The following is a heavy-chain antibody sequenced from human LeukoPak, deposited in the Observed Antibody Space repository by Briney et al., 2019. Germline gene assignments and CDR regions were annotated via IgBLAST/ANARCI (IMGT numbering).Heavy chain of an antibody. J-gene: IGHJ6*03. CDR3: ARDSRWFGELSYYYYMDV. Sequence: SETLSLTCTVSGGSISSYYWSWIRQPPGKGLEWIGYIYYSGSTNYNPSLKSRVTMSVDTSKNQFSLKLSSVTAADTAVYYCARDSRWFGELSYYYYMDVWGKGTTVTISS. CDR2: IYYSGST. CDR1: GGSISSYY. V-gene: IGHV4-59*12. D-gene: IGHD3-10*01.